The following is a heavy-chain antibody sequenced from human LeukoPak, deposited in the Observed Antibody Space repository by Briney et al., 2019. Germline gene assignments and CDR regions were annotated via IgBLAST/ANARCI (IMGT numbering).Heavy chain of an antibody. Sequence: SETLSLTCTISGGSVSDYYWSWIRRSPGKGLEWIGYIYYTGSTTYNPSLKSRVTMSADTSKNQFSLKLSSVTAADTAVYYCALQVGAERVTTDAFDIWGQGTMVTVSS. CDR1: GGSVSDYY. CDR3: ALQVGAERVTTDAFDI. V-gene: IGHV4-59*02. D-gene: IGHD1-26*01. J-gene: IGHJ3*02. CDR2: IYYTGST.